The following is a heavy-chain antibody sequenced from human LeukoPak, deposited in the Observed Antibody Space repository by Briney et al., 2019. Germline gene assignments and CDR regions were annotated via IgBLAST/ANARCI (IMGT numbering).Heavy chain of an antibody. D-gene: IGHD3-22*01. CDR3: ARPTTVYDSSGSEGDAFDI. Sequence: GGSLRLSCAASGFTFSDHYMDWVRQAPGKGLEWVGRTRNKANSYTTEYAASVKGRFTISRDGSKNSLYLQMNSLKTEDTAVYYCARPTTVYDSSGSEGDAFDIWGQGTMVTVSS. V-gene: IGHV3-72*01. CDR2: TRNKANSYTT. J-gene: IGHJ3*02. CDR1: GFTFSDHY.